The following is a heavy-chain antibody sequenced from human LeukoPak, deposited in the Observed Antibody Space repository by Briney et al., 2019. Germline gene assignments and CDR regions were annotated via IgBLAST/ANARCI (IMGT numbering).Heavy chain of an antibody. Sequence: SVKVSCKASGGTFSSYAISWVRQAPGQGLEWMGRIIPIFGTANYAQKFQGRVTITTDASTSTAYMELSSLRSEDTAVYYCASDMRSMWIQLWTYWGQGTLVTVSS. D-gene: IGHD5-18*01. CDR2: IIPIFGTA. V-gene: IGHV1-69*05. CDR1: GGTFSSYA. J-gene: IGHJ4*02. CDR3: ASDMRSMWIQLWTY.